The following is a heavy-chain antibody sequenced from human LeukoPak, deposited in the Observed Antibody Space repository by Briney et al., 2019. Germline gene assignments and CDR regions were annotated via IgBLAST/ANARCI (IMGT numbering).Heavy chain of an antibody. J-gene: IGHJ3*02. D-gene: IGHD3-3*02. CDR2: MFYSGST. V-gene: IGHV4-38-2*02. Sequence: SETLSLTCSVSGYSLNSGYYWGWVGQPPGRGLEWLGSMFYSGSTPSNPSLKGRVTISVDTSKNQFSLRLTSVPAADTAVYFCARDSTLNLAFDMWGHGALVTVS. CDR3: ARDSTLNLAFDM. CDR1: GYSLNSGYY.